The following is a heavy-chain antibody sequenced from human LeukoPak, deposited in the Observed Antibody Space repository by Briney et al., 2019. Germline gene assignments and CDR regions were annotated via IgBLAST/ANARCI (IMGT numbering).Heavy chain of an antibody. CDR2: INPSGGST. Sequence: VASVKVSCKASGYTFTSYYMHWVRQAPGQGLEWMGIINPSGGSTSYAQKFQGRVTMTRDTSTSTVCMELSSLRSEDTAVYYCAREVPDYYDSDGYYYYGMDVWGQGTTVTVSS. J-gene: IGHJ6*02. CDR1: GYTFTSYY. D-gene: IGHD3-22*01. CDR3: AREVPDYYDSDGYYYYGMDV. V-gene: IGHV1-46*01.